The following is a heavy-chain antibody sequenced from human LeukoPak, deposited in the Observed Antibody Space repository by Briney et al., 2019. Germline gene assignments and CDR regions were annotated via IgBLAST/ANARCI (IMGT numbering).Heavy chain of an antibody. CDR2: ISYSGST. CDR3: ARDLIAAAGIWDY. CDR1: GGSISSYY. J-gene: IGHJ4*02. V-gene: IGHV4-59*01. D-gene: IGHD6-13*01. Sequence: SEPLSLTCTVSGGSISSYYWNWIRQPPGKGLEWIGYISYSGSTKYNPSLKSRVTISVDTSKNQFSLRLSSVTAADTAVYYCARDLIAAAGIWDYWGQGTLVTVSS.